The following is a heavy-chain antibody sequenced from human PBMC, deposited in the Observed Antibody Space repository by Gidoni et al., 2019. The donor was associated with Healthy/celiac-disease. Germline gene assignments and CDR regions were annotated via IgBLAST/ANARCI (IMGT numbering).Heavy chain of an antibody. CDR2: IYYSGST. CDR1: GGSISRGGYY. V-gene: IGHV4-31*03. D-gene: IGHD3-22*01. Sequence: QVQLQASGPGLVKPSQTLSPTCTVSGGSISRGGYYWSWIRQHPGKGLEWSGYIYYSGSTYYNPSLKSRVTISVDTSKNQFSRKLSSVAAADTAVYYCARACYGSSGYLNWFDPWGQGTLVTVSS. CDR3: ARACYGSSGYLNWFDP. J-gene: IGHJ5*02.